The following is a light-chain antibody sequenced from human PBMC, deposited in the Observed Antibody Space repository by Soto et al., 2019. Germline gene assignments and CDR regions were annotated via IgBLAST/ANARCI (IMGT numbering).Light chain of an antibody. CDR2: AAS. Sequence: DIQMTQSPSSLSASVGDRVTITCRATQSISSYLNWYQQQPGEAPKLLIYAASILQSGVPSRFSGSGSGTDLTLTISSLQPGDFATYFCQQTFNTPRTFGQGTELEIK. CDR1: QSISSY. J-gene: IGKJ2*01. CDR3: QQTFNTPRT. V-gene: IGKV1-39*01.